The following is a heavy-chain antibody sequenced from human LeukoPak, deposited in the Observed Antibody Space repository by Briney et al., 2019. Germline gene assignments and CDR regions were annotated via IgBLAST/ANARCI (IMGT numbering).Heavy chain of an antibody. Sequence: GGSLRLSCAASGFTFSSYAMSWVRQAPGKGLEWVSAISGSGGSTYYADSVKGRFTISRDNAKNSLYLQMNSLRAEDTAVYYCARETPPNYDILTGYSEGFDYWGQGTLVTVSS. D-gene: IGHD3-9*01. V-gene: IGHV3-23*01. J-gene: IGHJ4*02. CDR2: ISGSGGST. CDR1: GFTFSSYA. CDR3: ARETPPNYDILTGYSEGFDY.